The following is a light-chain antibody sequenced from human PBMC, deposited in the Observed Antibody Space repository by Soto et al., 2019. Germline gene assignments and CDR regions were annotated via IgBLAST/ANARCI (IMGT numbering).Light chain of an antibody. Sequence: QSALTQPASVSGSPGQSITSSCTGTSSDVGGYNYVSWYQPHPGKAPKLMIYDVSNRPSGVSNRVSGSKSGNTASLTISGLQAEDEADYYCISYTSSSAHVVFGGGTKVTVL. CDR2: DVS. J-gene: IGLJ2*01. CDR1: SSDVGGYNY. V-gene: IGLV2-14*01. CDR3: ISYTSSSAHVV.